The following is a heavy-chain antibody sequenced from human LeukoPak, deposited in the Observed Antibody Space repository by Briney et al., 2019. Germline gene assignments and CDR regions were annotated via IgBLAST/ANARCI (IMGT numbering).Heavy chain of an antibody. D-gene: IGHD6-19*01. V-gene: IGHV3-48*04. CDR1: GFTFSSYS. Sequence: GGSLRLSCAASGFTFSSYSMNWVRQAPGKGLEWVSYISSSSSTIYYADSVKGRFTIPRDNAKNTLYLQMNSLRAEDTAVYYCAKSKLTTIAVAGTSYWGQGTLVTVSS. J-gene: IGHJ4*02. CDR3: AKSKLTTIAVAGTSY. CDR2: ISSSSSTI.